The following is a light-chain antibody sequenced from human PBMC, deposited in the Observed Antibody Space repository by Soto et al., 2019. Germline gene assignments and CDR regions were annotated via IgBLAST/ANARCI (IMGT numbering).Light chain of an antibody. CDR1: QSVSSSY. J-gene: IGKJ2*01. CDR3: QQYGSSPLYT. Sequence: EIVLTQSPGTLSLSPGERATLSCRASQSVSSSYLAWYQQKPGPAPRLLIYGASSTATGIPDRFSCSGSGTGFTLTIIILEPEDFAVYYCQQYGSSPLYTFGQGTKPEIK. CDR2: GAS. V-gene: IGKV3-20*01.